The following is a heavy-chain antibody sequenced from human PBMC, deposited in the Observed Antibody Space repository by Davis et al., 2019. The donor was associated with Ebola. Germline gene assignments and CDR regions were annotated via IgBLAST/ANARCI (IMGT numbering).Heavy chain of an antibody. D-gene: IGHD3-10*01. V-gene: IGHV1-24*01. J-gene: IGHJ6*02. CDR2: FDPEDGEP. Sequence: ASVKVSCKVSGYTLTELSMHWVRQAPGKGLEWMGGFDPEDGEPIYAQKFQGRVTLTEDTSTDTAYMELRSLRSDDTAVYYCARRVTMVRGVHYYYYGMDVWGQGTTVTVSS. CDR3: ARRVTMVRGVHYYYYGMDV. CDR1: GYTLTELS.